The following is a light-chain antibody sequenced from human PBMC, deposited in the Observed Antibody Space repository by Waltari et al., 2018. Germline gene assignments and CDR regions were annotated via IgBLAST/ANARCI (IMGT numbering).Light chain of an antibody. CDR1: QSISSY. Sequence: DIQITQSPSSLSASVEDRVTITCRASQSISSYLNWYQQKPGKVPKLLIYAAASLQSGVPSRFSGSGSGTDFTLPISSLQPEDFATYYCQQSYSTRMYTFGQGTKLEIK. V-gene: IGKV1-39*01. CDR2: AAA. J-gene: IGKJ2*01. CDR3: QQSYSTRMYT.